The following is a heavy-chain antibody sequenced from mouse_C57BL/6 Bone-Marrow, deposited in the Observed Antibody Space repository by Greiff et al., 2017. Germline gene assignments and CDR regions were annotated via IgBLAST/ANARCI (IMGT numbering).Heavy chain of an antibody. V-gene: IGHV1-4*01. CDR3: ARQQVFDV. J-gene: IGHJ1*03. CDR1: GYTFTSYT. CDR2: INPSSGYT. Sequence: QVQPQQSGAELARPGASVKMSCKASGYTFTSYTMHWVKQRPGQGLEWIGYINPSSGYTKYNQKIKDKATLTADKSSSTAYMQLRSLTSYDSAVYYCARQQVFDVWGTGTTVTVSS.